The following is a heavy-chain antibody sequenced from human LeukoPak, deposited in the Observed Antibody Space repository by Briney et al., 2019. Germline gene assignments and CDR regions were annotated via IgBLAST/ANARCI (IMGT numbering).Heavy chain of an antibody. CDR3: ARGFFVVVPAAISGWFDP. CDR1: GYTFTSYD. V-gene: IGHV1-8*01. D-gene: IGHD2-2*02. CDR2: MNPNSGNT. J-gene: IGHJ5*02. Sequence: GASVKVSCKASGYTFTSYDINWVRQATGQGLEWMGWMNPNSGNTGYAQKFQGRVTMTRNTSISTAYMELSSLRSEDTAVYYCARGFFVVVPAAISGWFDPWGQGTLVTVS.